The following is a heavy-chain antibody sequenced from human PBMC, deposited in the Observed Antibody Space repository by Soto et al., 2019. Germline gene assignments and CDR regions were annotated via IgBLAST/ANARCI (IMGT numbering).Heavy chain of an antibody. Sequence: GASVKVSCKASGGTFSTNAISWVRQAPGQGLEWMGGIIPIFGTANYAQKFQGRVTITADESTSTAYMELSSLRSEDTAVYYCARQFDSDTSGYYYAYWGQGTLVTVPQ. CDR3: ARQFDSDTSGYYYAY. D-gene: IGHD3-22*01. V-gene: IGHV1-69*13. CDR2: IIPIFGTA. CDR1: GGTFSTNA. J-gene: IGHJ4*02.